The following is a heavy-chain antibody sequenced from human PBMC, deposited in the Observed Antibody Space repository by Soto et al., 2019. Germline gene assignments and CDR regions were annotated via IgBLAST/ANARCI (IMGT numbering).Heavy chain of an antibody. Sequence: SETLSVTWTVSVASFSAFVYYWTWIRHHPGNCLECIGYIDNSGITYYNPSLTGRVDISVDTSKNEFSLNLQSLTAADTAFYYCAGAVSDFDVRRYRTSYFDQWGQGILVTVSS. CDR1: VASFSAFVYY. J-gene: IGHJ4*02. V-gene: IGHV4-31*02. CDR2: IDNSGIT. D-gene: IGHD3-10*02. CDR3: AGAVSDFDVRRYRTSYFDQ.